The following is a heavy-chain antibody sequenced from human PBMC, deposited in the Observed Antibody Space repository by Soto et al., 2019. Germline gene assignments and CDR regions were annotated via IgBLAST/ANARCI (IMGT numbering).Heavy chain of an antibody. D-gene: IGHD3-10*01. V-gene: IGHV3-21*01. Sequence: EVQLVESGGGLVKPGGSLRLSCAASGFTFSSYSMNWVRQAPGKGLEWVSSISSSSSYIYYADSVKGRFTISRDNAKNSLYLQMNSLRAKDTAVYYCASGAFYGSPPINRYWGQGTLVTVSS. CDR3: ASGAFYGSPPINRY. CDR2: ISSSSSYI. J-gene: IGHJ4*02. CDR1: GFTFSSYS.